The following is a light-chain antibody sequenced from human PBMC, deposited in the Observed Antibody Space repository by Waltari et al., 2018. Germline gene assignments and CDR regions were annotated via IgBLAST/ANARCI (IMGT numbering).Light chain of an antibody. CDR1: QNIDNY. CDR3: QQSYSNPVT. J-gene: IGKJ4*01. Sequence: DIQMTQSPSSLSASVGDRVTTTCRASQNIDNYLNWYQQKPGKAPNLLIYTASSLQSGVPSRFDGSGSGTDFTLTISSLQPEDFATYYCQQSYSNPVTFGGGTKVEIK. V-gene: IGKV1-39*01. CDR2: TAS.